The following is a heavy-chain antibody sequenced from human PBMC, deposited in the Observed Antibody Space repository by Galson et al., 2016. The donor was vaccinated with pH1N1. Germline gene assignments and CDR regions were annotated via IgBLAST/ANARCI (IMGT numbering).Heavy chain of an antibody. Sequence: TLSLTCTVSGGSISSGDYYWSWIRQPPGKGLEWIGYIYYSGSTYYNPSLKSRVTISVDTSKNHFSLKLSSVTAADTAVYYCARMPYGDYVNWFDPWGQGTLVTVSS. J-gene: IGHJ5*02. D-gene: IGHD4-17*01. V-gene: IGHV4-30-4*01. CDR2: IYYSGST. CDR1: GGSISSGDYY. CDR3: ARMPYGDYVNWFDP.